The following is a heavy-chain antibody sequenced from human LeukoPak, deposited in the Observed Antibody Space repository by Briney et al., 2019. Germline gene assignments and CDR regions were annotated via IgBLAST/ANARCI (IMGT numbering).Heavy chain of an antibody. CDR1: GGSISSYY. Sequence: SSETLSLTCTVSGGSISSYYWSWIRQPPGKGLEWIGYIYYSGSTNYNPSLKSRVTISVDTSKNQFSLKLSSVTAADTAVYYCAGDSPVGDWFDPWGQGTLVTVSS. D-gene: IGHD3-10*01. CDR3: AGDSPVGDWFDP. V-gene: IGHV4-59*01. CDR2: IYYSGST. J-gene: IGHJ5*02.